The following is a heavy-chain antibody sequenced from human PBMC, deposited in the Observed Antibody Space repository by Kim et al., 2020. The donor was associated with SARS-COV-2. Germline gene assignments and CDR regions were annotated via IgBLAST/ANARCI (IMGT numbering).Heavy chain of an antibody. Sequence: GGSLRLSCAASGFTFSSYWMHWVRQAPGTGLVWVSRINSDGSSTSYADSVKGRFTISRDNAKNTLYLQMNSLRAEDTAVYYCARDREEYCSGGSCYLRYYYGMDVWGQGTTVTVSS. V-gene: IGHV3-74*01. CDR3: ARDREEYCSGGSCYLRYYYGMDV. CDR1: GFTFSSYW. J-gene: IGHJ6*02. CDR2: INSDGSST. D-gene: IGHD2-15*01.